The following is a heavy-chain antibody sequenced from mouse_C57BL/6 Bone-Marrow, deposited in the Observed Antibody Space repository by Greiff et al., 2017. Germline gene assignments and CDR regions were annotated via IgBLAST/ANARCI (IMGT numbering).Heavy chain of an antibody. V-gene: IGHV5-17*01. Sequence: EVKVVESGGGLVKPGGSLKLSCAASGFTFSDYGMHWVRQAPEKGLEWVAYISSGSSTIYYADTVKGRFTISRDNAKNTLFLQMTSLRSEDTAMYYCARRQRDYYAMDYWGQGTSVTVSS. J-gene: IGHJ4*01. D-gene: IGHD6-1*01. CDR1: GFTFSDYG. CDR2: ISSGSSTI. CDR3: ARRQRDYYAMDY.